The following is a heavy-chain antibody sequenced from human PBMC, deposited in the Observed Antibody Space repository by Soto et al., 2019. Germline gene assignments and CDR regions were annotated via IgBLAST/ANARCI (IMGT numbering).Heavy chain of an antibody. CDR2: IYYSGIT. CDR3: ARQGPAPISNNWFHX. V-gene: IGHV4-59*01. J-gene: IGHJ5*02. Sequence: TSETLSLTFDVSGGSISNYYWSWVRQSPGKGLEWIGYIYYSGITNYNNSLKSLVTISLATSKKQFSLKLSSVTAADTAVYYCARQGPAPISNNWFHXWGQGTLVTVSX. CDR1: GGSISNYY. D-gene: IGHD2-2*01.